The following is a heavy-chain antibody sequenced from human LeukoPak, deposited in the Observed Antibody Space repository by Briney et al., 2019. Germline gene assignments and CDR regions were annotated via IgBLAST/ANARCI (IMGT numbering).Heavy chain of an antibody. CDR2: IYSSGST. D-gene: IGHD3-9*01. Sequence: SETLSLTCTVSGGSISSSSYYWGWIRQPPGKGLEWIGSIYSSGSTYYNPSLRSRVTISVDTSKNQFSLKLSSVTAADTAVYYCAREPPPDILTGYYTGFDYWGQGTLVTVSS. CDR3: AREPPPDILTGYYTGFDY. V-gene: IGHV4-39*07. CDR1: GGSISSSSYY. J-gene: IGHJ4*02.